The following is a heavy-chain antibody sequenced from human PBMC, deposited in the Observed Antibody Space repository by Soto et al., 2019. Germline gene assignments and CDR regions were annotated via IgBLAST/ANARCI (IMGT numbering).Heavy chain of an antibody. CDR3: ARESSSGRRDRIDY. J-gene: IGHJ4*02. CDR2: IWYDGTNR. CDR1: GFTFSNHG. V-gene: IGHV3-33*01. D-gene: IGHD6-19*01. Sequence: ESGGGVVQPGRSLRLSCAASGFTFSNHGMHWVRQAPGMGLEWVTVIWYDGTNRFYADSVKGRFTISRDISENTVFLQMNSLRAEDTAVYYCARESSSGRRDRIDYWGQGTLVTVSS.